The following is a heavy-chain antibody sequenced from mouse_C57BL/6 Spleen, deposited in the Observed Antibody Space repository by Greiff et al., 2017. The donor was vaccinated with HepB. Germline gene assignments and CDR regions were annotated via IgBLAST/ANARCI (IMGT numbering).Heavy chain of an antibody. Sequence: QVTLKESGPGILQPSQTLSLTCSFSGFSLSTFGMGVGWIRQPSGKGLEWLAHIYWDDDKRYNPSLKSRLTISKDTSRNQVFLKITSVDTADTATYYCARSYGYALYYAMDYWGQGTSVTVSS. J-gene: IGHJ4*01. CDR1: GFSLSTFGMG. CDR3: ARSYGYALYYAMDY. CDR2: IYWDDDK. D-gene: IGHD2-2*01. V-gene: IGHV8-12*01.